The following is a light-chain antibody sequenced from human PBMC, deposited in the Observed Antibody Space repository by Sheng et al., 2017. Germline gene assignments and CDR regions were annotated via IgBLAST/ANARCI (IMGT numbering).Light chain of an antibody. CDR2: DAS. CDR1: HDINNY. Sequence: DIQMTQSPSSLSASVGDRVSITCQASHDINNYLNWYQQKPGEAPKLLIYDASNLETGVPSRFSGSGSGTDFTFTISSLQPEDIATYFCQQYDNIPTLTFGGGTKVEI. CDR3: QQYDNIPTLT. J-gene: IGKJ4*01. V-gene: IGKV1-33*01.